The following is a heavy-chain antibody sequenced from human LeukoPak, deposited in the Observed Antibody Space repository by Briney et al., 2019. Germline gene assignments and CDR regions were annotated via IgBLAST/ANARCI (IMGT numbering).Heavy chain of an antibody. CDR1: GGTFSSYA. D-gene: IGHD2-2*01. CDR3: AEYCSSTSCNDY. V-gene: IGHV1-69*05. CDR2: IIPIFGTA. J-gene: IGHJ4*02. Sequence: GASVKVSCKASGGTFSSYAISWVRQAPGQGLEWMGGIIPIFGTANYAQKFQGGVTITTDESTSTAYMELSSLRSEDTAVYYCAEYCSSTSCNDYWGQGTLVTVSS.